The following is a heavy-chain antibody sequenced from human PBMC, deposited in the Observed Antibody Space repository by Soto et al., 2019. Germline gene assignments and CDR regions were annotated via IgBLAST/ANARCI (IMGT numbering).Heavy chain of an antibody. CDR2: ISGSGGST. D-gene: IGHD3-22*01. CDR3: AKDIGGYYDSSGYYFFDY. J-gene: IGHJ4*02. V-gene: IGHV3-23*01. Sequence: PGGSLRLSCAASGFTFSSYAMSWVRKAPGKGLEWVSAISGSGGSTYYADSVKGRFTISRDNSKNTLYLQMNSLRAEDTAVYYCAKDIGGYYDSSGYYFFDYWGQGTLVTVSS. CDR1: GFTFSSYA.